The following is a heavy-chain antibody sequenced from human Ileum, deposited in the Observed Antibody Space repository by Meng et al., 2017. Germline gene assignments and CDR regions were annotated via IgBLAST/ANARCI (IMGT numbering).Heavy chain of an antibody. J-gene: IGHJ4*02. CDR1: GYTFSSLD. Sequence: QVQLVQSGAEVKKPGDSGKVSCKASGYTFSSLDINWVRQAPGQGLEWMGWMSPRSDDTGYAQKFQGRVTMTRDTSISTAYMELSSLTSEDTAIYYCARGVTAGLDYWGQGTLVTVSS. V-gene: IGHV1-8*01. CDR2: MSPRSDDT. D-gene: IGHD5-18*01. CDR3: ARGVTAGLDY.